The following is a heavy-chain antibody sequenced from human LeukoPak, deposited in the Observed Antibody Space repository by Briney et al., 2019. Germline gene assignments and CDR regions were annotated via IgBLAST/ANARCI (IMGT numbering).Heavy chain of an antibody. CDR2: ISSSSYI. V-gene: IGHV3-21*01. J-gene: IGHJ3*02. Sequence: PGGSLRLSCVASGFIFSSYSMNWVRQAPGKGLEWVSSISSSSYIYYADSVKGRFTISRDNAKNTLYLQMNSLRAEDTAVYYCARVGGYSYDDAFDIWGQGTMVTVSS. CDR3: ARVGGYSYDDAFDI. D-gene: IGHD5-18*01. CDR1: GFIFSSYS.